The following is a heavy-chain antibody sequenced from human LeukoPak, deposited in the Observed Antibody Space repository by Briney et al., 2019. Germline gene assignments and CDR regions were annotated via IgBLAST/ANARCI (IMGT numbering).Heavy chain of an antibody. J-gene: IGHJ4*02. CDR3: AREEYSSGWPLDY. Sequence: GGSLRLSCAASGFTFSSYSMKWVRQAPGKGLEGVSYISSSSSTIYYAESVKGRFTISRDNAKNSLYLQMNSLRAEDTAVYYCAREEYSSGWPLDYWGQGTLVTVSS. V-gene: IGHV3-48*04. D-gene: IGHD6-19*01. CDR2: ISSSSSTI. CDR1: GFTFSSYS.